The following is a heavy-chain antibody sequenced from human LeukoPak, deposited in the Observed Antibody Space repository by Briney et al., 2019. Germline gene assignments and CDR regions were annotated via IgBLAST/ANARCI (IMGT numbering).Heavy chain of an antibody. Sequence: PSETLSLTCTVSGGSISRYYWSWIRQPPGKGLEWIGYIYHSGSSNYNPSLKSRVTISVDTSKNQFSLKLSSVTAADAAVYYCARHGKYSSADYYYYGMDVWGQGTTVTVSS. D-gene: IGHD6-25*01. V-gene: IGHV4-59*08. CDR1: GGSISRYY. CDR2: IYHSGSS. J-gene: IGHJ6*02. CDR3: ARHGKYSSADYYYYGMDV.